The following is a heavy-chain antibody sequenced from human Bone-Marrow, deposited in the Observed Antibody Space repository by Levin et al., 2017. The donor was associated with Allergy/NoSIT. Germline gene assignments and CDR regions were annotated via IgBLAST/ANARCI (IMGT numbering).Heavy chain of an antibody. J-gene: IGHJ6*03. CDR1: GFTFGDYA. V-gene: IGHV3-49*04. Sequence: GESLKISCTASGFTFGDYAMSWVRQAPGKGLEWVGFIRGKAYGGTTEYAASVKGRFTISRDDSKSIAYLQMNSLKTEDTAVYYCTRDGRVRFLEWLPNYYYYYMDVWGKGTTVTVSS. D-gene: IGHD3-3*01. CDR2: IRGKAYGGTT. CDR3: TRDGRVRFLEWLPNYYYYYMDV.